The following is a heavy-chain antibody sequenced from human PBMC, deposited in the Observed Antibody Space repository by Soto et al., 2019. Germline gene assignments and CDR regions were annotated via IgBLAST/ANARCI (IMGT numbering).Heavy chain of an antibody. CDR3: ARSSGYHKNWFDP. CDR2: IYYSGST. D-gene: IGHD3-3*01. J-gene: IGHJ5*02. Sequence: SETLSLTCTVSGGSISSYYWSWIRQPPGKGLEWIGYIYYSGSTNYNPSLKSRVTISVDTSKNQLSLKLSSVTAADTAVYYCARSSGYHKNWFDPWGQGTLVTVSA. CDR1: GGSISSYY. V-gene: IGHV4-59*01.